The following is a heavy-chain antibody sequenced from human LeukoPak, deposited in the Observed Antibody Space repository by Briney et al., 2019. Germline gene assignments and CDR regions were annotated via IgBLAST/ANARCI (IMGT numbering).Heavy chain of an antibody. Sequence: GGSLRLSCAASGFTFSSHVLTWVRQAPGKGLEWVAVISYDGSNKYYADSVKGRFTISRDNSKNTLYLQMNSLRAEDTAVYYCAKDLWAYYYDSSGYYGAAFDYWGQGTLVTVSS. V-gene: IGHV3-30*18. CDR3: AKDLWAYYYDSSGYYGAAFDY. CDR1: GFTFSSHV. CDR2: ISYDGSNK. J-gene: IGHJ4*02. D-gene: IGHD3-22*01.